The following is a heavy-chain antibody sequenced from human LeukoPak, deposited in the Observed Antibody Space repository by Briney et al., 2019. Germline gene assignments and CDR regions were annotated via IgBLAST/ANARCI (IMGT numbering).Heavy chain of an antibody. Sequence: GGSLRLSCAASGFTFSSHGMHWVRQAPGKGLEWVAVIWYDGSNKYYADSVKGRFTVSRDNSKNTLFLRMNSLRGEDTAVYYCAGGDYSSGYVAYWGQGTLVTVSS. CDR2: IWYDGSNK. V-gene: IGHV3-33*01. J-gene: IGHJ4*02. CDR1: GFTFSSHG. CDR3: AGGDYSSGYVAY. D-gene: IGHD5-18*01.